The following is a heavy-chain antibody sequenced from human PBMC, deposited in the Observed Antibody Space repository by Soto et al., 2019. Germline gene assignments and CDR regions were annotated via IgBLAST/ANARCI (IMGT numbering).Heavy chain of an antibody. V-gene: IGHV3-15*01. CDR2: IKSKTDGGTT. CDR3: TPSWVVAHSYYYGMDV. CDR1: VLTFSNAS. Sequence: WGSLRVSCASSVLTFSNASMSWVRQAGGKGLEWVGRIKSKTDGGTTDYAAPVKGRFTISRDDSKNTLYLQMNSLKTEDTAVYYCTPSWVVAHSYYYGMDVWGQGTTVTVSS. D-gene: IGHD3-16*01. J-gene: IGHJ6*01.